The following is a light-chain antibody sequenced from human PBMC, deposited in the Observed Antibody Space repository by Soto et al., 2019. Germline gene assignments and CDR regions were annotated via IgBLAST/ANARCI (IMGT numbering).Light chain of an antibody. J-gene: IGKJ1*01. CDR2: DAS. V-gene: IGKV3-20*01. CDR3: QQYGDSPLT. Sequence: EVVLTQSPGTLSLSPGEGATLSCRASQIVTGDYLAWYQQKPGQAPRLLMYDASTRATGIPDRFSGSGSGTDFTLIISRLEPEDFAVYYCQQYGDSPLTFGQGTKVDIK. CDR1: QIVTGDY.